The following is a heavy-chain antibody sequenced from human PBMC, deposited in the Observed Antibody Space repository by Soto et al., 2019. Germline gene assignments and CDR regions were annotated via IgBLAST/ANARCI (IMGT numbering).Heavy chain of an antibody. J-gene: IGHJ4*02. V-gene: IGHV5-51*01. CDR1: GYSFTSYW. Sequence: PGEALKTSLKGSGYSFTSYWIGWVRQMPGKGLEWMGIIYPGDSDTRYSPSLQGQVNISADKSLRTAYLQWSSLSASDTAMYYCARHDTCDYWGQGTLVTVSS. CDR3: ARHDTCDY. CDR2: IYPGDSDT.